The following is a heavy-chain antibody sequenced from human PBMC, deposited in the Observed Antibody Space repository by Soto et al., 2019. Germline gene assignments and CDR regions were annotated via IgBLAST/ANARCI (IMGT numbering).Heavy chain of an antibody. D-gene: IGHD2-2*01. CDR3: ARDTTDCSSTSCRYREPGRHAFDI. V-gene: IGHV1-69*08. Sequence: QVQLVQSGAEVKKPGSSVKVSCKASGGTFSSYTISWVRQAPGQGLEWMGRIIPILGIANYAQKFQGRVTITADKSTSTAYMKLSSLRSEDTAVYYCARDTTDCSSTSCRYREPGRHAFDIWGQGTMVTVSS. CDR2: IIPILGIA. J-gene: IGHJ3*02. CDR1: GGTFSSYT.